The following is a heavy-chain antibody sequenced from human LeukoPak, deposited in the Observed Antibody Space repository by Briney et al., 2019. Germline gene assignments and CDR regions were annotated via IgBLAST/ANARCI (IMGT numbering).Heavy chain of an antibody. J-gene: IGHJ4*02. CDR3: ARGQPLKLHSWSGSLDN. CDR2: FYIGGST. CDR1: GLTISSNY. V-gene: IGHV3-66*01. Sequence: PWGSLTLSCAASGLTISSNYMSWVRQAPGKGLEWVSGFYIGGSTYYADSVRGRFTISRDNSKNTLYLQMNRLRVEDTAVYYCARGQPLKLHSWSGSLDNWGRGTLVTVSS. D-gene: IGHD3-3*01.